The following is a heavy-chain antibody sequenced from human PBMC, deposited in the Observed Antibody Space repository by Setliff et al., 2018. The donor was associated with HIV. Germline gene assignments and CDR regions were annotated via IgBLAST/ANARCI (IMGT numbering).Heavy chain of an antibody. CDR2: ISYGSTYI. V-gene: IGHV3-21*01. CDR3: ARSGGIGNYHWDV. Sequence: PGESLKISCVASGFTFSSYCMDWFRQAPGKGLEWVSSISYGSTYIYQSDSVRGRFTISRDDAKKSLYLQMNSLGAEDTAVYYCARSGGIGNYHWDVWGKGTTVTVSS. CDR1: GFTFSSYC. J-gene: IGHJ6*03. D-gene: IGHD3-16*01.